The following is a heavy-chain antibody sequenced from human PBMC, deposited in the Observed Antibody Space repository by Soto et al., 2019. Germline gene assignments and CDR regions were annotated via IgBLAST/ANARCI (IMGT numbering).Heavy chain of an antibody. Sequence: NPSETLSLTCAVSGYSISSGYYWGCIRQPPGKGLEWIGSIYHSGSTYYNPSLKSRVTISVDTSKNQFSLKLSSVNSLRVDDTAVYYCAKMGGGNLPKLFHVWGHGTLVTVSS. J-gene: IGHJ1*01. D-gene: IGHD6-6*01. CDR2: IYHSGST. V-gene: IGHV4-38-2*01. CDR3: AKMGGGNLPKLFHV. CDR1: GYSISSGYY.